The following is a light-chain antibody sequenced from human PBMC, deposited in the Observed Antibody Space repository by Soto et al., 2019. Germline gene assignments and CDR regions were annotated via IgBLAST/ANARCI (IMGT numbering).Light chain of an antibody. CDR1: QSITNN. V-gene: IGKV3-15*01. Sequence: EIVMTQSPASLSVSPGGRATLSCRASQSITNNLAWYQQKPGQAPRLLIYGASARATGIPARFSGSGSETEFTLTISSLQSEDSAVYYCQHYNNWPLWAFGQGTKVEIK. CDR3: QHYNNWPLWA. CDR2: GAS. J-gene: IGKJ1*01.